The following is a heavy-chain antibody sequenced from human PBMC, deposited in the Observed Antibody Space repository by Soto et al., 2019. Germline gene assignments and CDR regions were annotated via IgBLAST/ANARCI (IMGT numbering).Heavy chain of an antibody. V-gene: IGHV4-39*01. Sequence: SETLSLTCTVSGGSISSSGFYWGWIRQPPEKGLEWIGTIYRGSTYYNPSLNSRVTIAVDTSKNQFSLKLSSVTPADTAVYYCARRYFYGSGKYGLDVWGQGTTVTVSS. J-gene: IGHJ6*02. CDR1: GGSISSSGFY. CDR3: ARRYFYGSGKYGLDV. CDR2: IYRGST. D-gene: IGHD3-10*01.